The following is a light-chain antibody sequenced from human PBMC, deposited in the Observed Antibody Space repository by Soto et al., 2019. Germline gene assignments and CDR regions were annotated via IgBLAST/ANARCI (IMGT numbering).Light chain of an antibody. CDR1: QSVSRK. Sequence: EIVMTQSPATLSVSPGERATLSCRASQSVSRKLAWYQQKHGQAPRLLIYGASTRATGIPARFSGSGSGKEFTLTISSLQSEDFAVSYCQQYNIWPPWTFGQGTNVEIK. CDR3: QQYNIWPPWT. J-gene: IGKJ1*01. V-gene: IGKV3-15*01. CDR2: GAS.